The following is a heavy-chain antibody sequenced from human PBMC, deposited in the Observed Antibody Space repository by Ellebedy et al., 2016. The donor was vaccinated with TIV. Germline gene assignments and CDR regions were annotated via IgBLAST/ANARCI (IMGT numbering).Heavy chain of an antibody. V-gene: IGHV4-59*01. CDR3: ARVDYDSSGYYYYFDY. CDR2: IYYSGST. CDR1: GGSISSYY. J-gene: IGHJ4*02. D-gene: IGHD3-22*01. Sequence: SETLSLXXTVSGGSISSYYWSWIRQPPGKGLEWIGYIYYSGSTNYNPSLKSRVTISVDTSKNQFSLKLSSVTAADTAVYYCARVDYDSSGYYYYFDYWGQGTLVTVSS.